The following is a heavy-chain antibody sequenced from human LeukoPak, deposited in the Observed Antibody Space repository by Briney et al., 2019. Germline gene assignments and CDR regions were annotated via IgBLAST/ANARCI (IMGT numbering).Heavy chain of an antibody. Sequence: PSETLSLTCTVSGGSISSSSYYWGWIRQPPGKGLEWIGSIYYSGSTYYNPSLKSRVTISLDTSKNQFSLKLSSVTAADTAVYYCARHEGGDGFYSYYYGMDVWGQGTTVTVSS. V-gene: IGHV4-39*01. CDR2: IYYSGST. D-gene: IGHD5-12*01. CDR1: GGSISSSSYY. CDR3: ARHEGGDGFYSYYYGMDV. J-gene: IGHJ6*02.